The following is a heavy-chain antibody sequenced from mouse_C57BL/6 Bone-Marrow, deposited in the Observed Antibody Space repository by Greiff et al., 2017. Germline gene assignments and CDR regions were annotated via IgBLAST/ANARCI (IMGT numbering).Heavy chain of an antibody. CDR2: ILPGSGST. Sequence: VKLQQPGAELVKPGASVKLSCKATGYTFTGYWIEWVKQRPGHGLEWIGEILPGSGSTNYNEKFKGKATFTADTSSNTAYMQLSSLTTEDSAIYYCAGELSYWYFDVWGTGTTVTVSS. CDR1: GYTFTGYW. CDR3: AGELSYWYFDV. J-gene: IGHJ1*03. V-gene: IGHV1-9*01. D-gene: IGHD4-1*01.